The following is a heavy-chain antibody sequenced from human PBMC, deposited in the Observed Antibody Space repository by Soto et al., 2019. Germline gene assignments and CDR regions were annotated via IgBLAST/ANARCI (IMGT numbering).Heavy chain of an antibody. CDR2: ISSSGSTI. Sequence: LXLSCAASGFSFSSYTMSWVRQASGKGLEWVSYISSSGSTIYYADSVKGRFTISRDNAKKSLYLQMNSLRDEDTAVYYCASSYYGSGLVFDYWGQGTLVTVSS. CDR1: GFSFSSYT. J-gene: IGHJ4*02. CDR3: ASSYYGSGLVFDY. D-gene: IGHD3-10*01. V-gene: IGHV3-48*02.